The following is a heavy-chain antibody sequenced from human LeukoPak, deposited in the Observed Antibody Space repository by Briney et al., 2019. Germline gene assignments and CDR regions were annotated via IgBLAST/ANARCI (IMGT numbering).Heavy chain of an antibody. J-gene: IGHJ6*02. V-gene: IGHV3-23*01. Sequence: GGSLRLSCAASGFTYGNYLMHWVRQAPGKGLEWVSATSGSGGSTYYADSVKGRFTISRDNSKNTLYLQMNSLRAEDTAVYYCAKSLSAIYYYYGMDVWGQGTTVTVSS. CDR2: TSGSGGST. D-gene: IGHD2-2*01. CDR1: GFTYGNYL. CDR3: AKSLSAIYYYYGMDV.